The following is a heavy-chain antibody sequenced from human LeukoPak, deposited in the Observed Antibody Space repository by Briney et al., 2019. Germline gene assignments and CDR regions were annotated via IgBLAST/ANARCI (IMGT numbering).Heavy chain of an antibody. V-gene: IGHV3-11*01. Sequence: PGGSLRLSCAASGFTFSDYYMSWVRQAPGKGLEWLSYISGSGATTYYAESLKGRFTISRDNAKNSLYLQMNSLRAGDTAVYYCARDPTGVVVAGLLDYWGQGALVTVSS. D-gene: IGHD6-19*01. J-gene: IGHJ4*02. CDR1: GFTFSDYY. CDR3: ARDPTGVVVAGLLDY. CDR2: ISGSGATT.